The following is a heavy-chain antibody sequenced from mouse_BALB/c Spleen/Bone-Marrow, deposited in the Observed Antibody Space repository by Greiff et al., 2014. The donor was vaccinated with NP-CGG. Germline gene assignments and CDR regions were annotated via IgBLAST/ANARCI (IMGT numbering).Heavy chain of an antibody. CDR3: TRGLLRRGGYFDV. D-gene: IGHD2-3*01. CDR1: GYSFTSYW. J-gene: IGHJ1*01. CDR2: IYPGNSDT. V-gene: IGHV1-5*01. Sequence: DVQLQESGTVLARPGASVKMSCKASGYSFTSYWTHWVKQRPGQGLEWIGAIYPGNSDTSYNQKFKGKAKLTAVTSASTAYMELSSLTNEDSAVYYCTRGLLRRGGYFDVWGAGTTVTVSS.